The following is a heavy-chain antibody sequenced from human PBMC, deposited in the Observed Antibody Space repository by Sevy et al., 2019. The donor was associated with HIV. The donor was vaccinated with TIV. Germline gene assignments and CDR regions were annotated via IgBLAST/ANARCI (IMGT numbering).Heavy chain of an antibody. CDR3: ARDQVAVAGTGWFDP. CDR1: GGTFSSYA. D-gene: IGHD6-19*01. CDR2: IIPIFGTA. Sequence: ASVKVSCKASGGTFSSYAISWVRQAPGQGLEWMGGIIPIFGTANYAQKFQVRVTITADECTSTAYMELSSLRSEDTAVYYCARDQVAVAGTGWFDPWGQGTLVTVSS. J-gene: IGHJ5*02. V-gene: IGHV1-69*13.